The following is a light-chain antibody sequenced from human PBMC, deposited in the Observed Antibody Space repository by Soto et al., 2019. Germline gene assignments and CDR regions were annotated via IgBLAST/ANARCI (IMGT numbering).Light chain of an antibody. V-gene: IGKV1-39*01. Sequence: DIQMTQSPSSLSASVRDRVTIXXRTSQTISSYLNWYQQKPGKAPKXMIYAASTLQSGVPSRFSGSGSGTVFTLTISSLQAEDFATYFCQQSYRSPRTFGQGTKVDIK. J-gene: IGKJ1*01. CDR3: QQSYRSPRT. CDR1: QTISSY. CDR2: AAS.